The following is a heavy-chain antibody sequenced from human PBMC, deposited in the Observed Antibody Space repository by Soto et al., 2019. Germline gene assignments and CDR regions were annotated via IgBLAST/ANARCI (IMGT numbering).Heavy chain of an antibody. CDR2: IIPIFGTA. Sequence: VASGKVSCKACGGTFSSYAISWVRQAPGQGLEWMGGIIPIFGTANYAQKFQGRVTITADESTSTAYMELSSLRSEDTAVYYCARGLWIQLAPHRYYYYGMDVWGQGTTVTVSS. CDR3: ARGLWIQLAPHRYYYYGMDV. D-gene: IGHD5-18*01. J-gene: IGHJ6*02. CDR1: GGTFSSYA. V-gene: IGHV1-69*13.